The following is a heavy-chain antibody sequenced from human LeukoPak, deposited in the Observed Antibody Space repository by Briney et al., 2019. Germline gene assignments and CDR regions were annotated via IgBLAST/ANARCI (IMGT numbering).Heavy chain of an antibody. J-gene: IGHJ3*02. CDR2: IYSGGST. CDR1: GFTVSSNY. CDR3: AYGSGSYYDAFDI. Sequence: GGSLRLSCAASGFTVSSNYMSWVRQAPGKGLEWVSVIYSGGSTYYADSVKGRFTISRDNSKSTLYLQMNSLRAEDTAVYYCAYGSGSYYDAFDIWGQGTMVTVSS. D-gene: IGHD3-10*01. V-gene: IGHV3-53*01.